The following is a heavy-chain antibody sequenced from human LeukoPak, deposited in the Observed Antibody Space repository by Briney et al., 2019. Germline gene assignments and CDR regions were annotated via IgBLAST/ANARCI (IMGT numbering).Heavy chain of an antibody. Sequence: PGGSLRLSCAASGFTFSSYWMHWVRQAPGKGLVWVSRIKSDGSSASYADSVKGRFTISRDNAKNSLYLQMNSLRAEDMALYYCAKGPQRWLPYGPFDYWGQGTLVTVSS. J-gene: IGHJ4*02. CDR3: AKGPQRWLPYGPFDY. D-gene: IGHD5-24*01. CDR2: IKSDGSSA. V-gene: IGHV3-74*01. CDR1: GFTFSSYW.